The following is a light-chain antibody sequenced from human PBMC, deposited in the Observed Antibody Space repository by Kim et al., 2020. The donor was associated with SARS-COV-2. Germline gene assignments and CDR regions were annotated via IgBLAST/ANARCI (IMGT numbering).Light chain of an antibody. CDR3: QQYKSLYT. CDR1: ENIEIL. Sequence: LSASVGGRVAITCRASENIEILFAWYQVKPGKAPKVLVYKASALESEVPSRFSGRGSGTEFTLTISSLQPEDFATYYCQQYKSLYTFGQGTKLEI. V-gene: IGKV1-5*03. CDR2: KAS. J-gene: IGKJ2*01.